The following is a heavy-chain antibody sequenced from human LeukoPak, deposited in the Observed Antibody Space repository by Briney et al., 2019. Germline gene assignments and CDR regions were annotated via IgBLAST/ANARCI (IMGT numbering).Heavy chain of an antibody. D-gene: IGHD2-15*01. CDR3: ARDRGYCSGGSCYAFDY. CDR1: GGTFSSYA. J-gene: IGHJ4*02. V-gene: IGHV1-69*05. CDR2: IIPIFGTA. Sequence: ASVKVSCXASGGTFSSYAISWVRQAPGQGLEWMGRIIPIFGTANYAQKFQGRVTITTDESTSTAYMELSSLRSEDTAVYYCARDRGYCSGGSCYAFDYWGQGTLVTVSS.